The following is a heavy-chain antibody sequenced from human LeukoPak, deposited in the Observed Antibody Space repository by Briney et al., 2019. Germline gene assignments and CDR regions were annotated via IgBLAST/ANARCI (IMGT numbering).Heavy chain of an antibody. CDR2: MNPNSGNT. CDR1: GYTFTSYY. CDR3: ARGHIVVVPARLGEYYYYGMDV. J-gene: IGHJ6*02. D-gene: IGHD2-2*01. Sequence: ASVKVSCKASGYTFTSYYMHWVRQAPGQGLEWMGWMNPNSGNTGYAQEFQGRVTMTRNTSISTAYMELSSLRSEDTAVYYCARGHIVVVPARLGEYYYYGMDVWGQGTTVTVSS. V-gene: IGHV1-8*02.